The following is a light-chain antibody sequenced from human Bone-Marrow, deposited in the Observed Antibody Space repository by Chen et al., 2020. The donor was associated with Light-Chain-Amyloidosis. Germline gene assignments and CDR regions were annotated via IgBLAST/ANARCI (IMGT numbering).Light chain of an antibody. CDR1: DLPTKY. CDR3: QSADSSGTYEVI. CDR2: SDT. Sequence: SYELTQPPSVSVSPGQTARITCSGDDLPTKYAYWYQQKPGQAPVLVIPSDTERPSGISERFSGSSSGTTATLTISGVQAEDEADYHCQSADSSGTYEVIFGGGTKLTVL. V-gene: IGLV3-25*03. J-gene: IGLJ2*01.